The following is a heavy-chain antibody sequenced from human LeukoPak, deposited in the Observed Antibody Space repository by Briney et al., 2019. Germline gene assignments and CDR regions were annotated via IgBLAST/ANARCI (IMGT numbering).Heavy chain of an antibody. D-gene: IGHD1-26*01. CDR1: GFTFSSDG. Sequence: GGSLRLSCAASGFTFSSDGMHWVRQTPGKGLEWVAVISYDGSSKYYADSVKGRFTISRDNSKNTLYLQMNSLRTDDTAVYYRARYGVGATHFDYWGQGTLVTVSS. V-gene: IGHV3-30*03. J-gene: IGHJ4*02. CDR3: ARYGVGATHFDY. CDR2: ISYDGSSK.